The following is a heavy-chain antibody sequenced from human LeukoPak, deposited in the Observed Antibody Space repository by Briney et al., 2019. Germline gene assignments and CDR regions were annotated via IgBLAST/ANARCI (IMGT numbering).Heavy chain of an antibody. D-gene: IGHD3-3*01. V-gene: IGHV3-30*03. CDR1: GFIFSSYT. CDR2: ISNDGSRK. J-gene: IGHJ4*02. CDR3: ARDRAWNYFDY. Sequence: GGSLRLSCAASGFIFSSYTINWVRQAPGKGLEWVAIISNDGSRKYYAHSVEGRFTISRDNSKNTLYLQMDSLRAEDTAVYYCARDRAWNYFDYWGQGTLVTVSS.